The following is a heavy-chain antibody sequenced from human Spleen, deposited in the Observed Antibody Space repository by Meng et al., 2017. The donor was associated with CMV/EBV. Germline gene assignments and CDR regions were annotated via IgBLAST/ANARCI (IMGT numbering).Heavy chain of an antibody. Sequence: SFMASGYPFTIYGISWVRQAPGQGLGWMGWISASNDNTNYARRLQGRVTMTTGTSTGTAYMGLRSLRSDGTAVYYCARGDLWGPGRGWGQGTLVTVSS. CDR3: ARGDLWGPGRG. D-gene: IGHD3-10*01. J-gene: IGHJ4*02. CDR1: GYPFTIYG. V-gene: IGHV1-18*01. CDR2: ISASNDNT.